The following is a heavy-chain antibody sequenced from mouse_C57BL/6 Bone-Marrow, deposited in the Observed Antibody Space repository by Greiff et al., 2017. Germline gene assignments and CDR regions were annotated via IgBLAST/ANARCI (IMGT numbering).Heavy chain of an antibody. V-gene: IGHV4-1*01. CDR2: INPDSSTI. CDR1: GVDFSRYW. CDR3: ARGDYYGSSFAY. D-gene: IGHD1-1*01. Sequence: EADGVDFSRYWMSWVRRAPGKGLEWIGEINPDSSTINYAPSLKDKFIISRDNAKNTLYLQMSKVRSEDTALYYCARGDYYGSSFAYWGQGTLVTVSA. J-gene: IGHJ3*01.